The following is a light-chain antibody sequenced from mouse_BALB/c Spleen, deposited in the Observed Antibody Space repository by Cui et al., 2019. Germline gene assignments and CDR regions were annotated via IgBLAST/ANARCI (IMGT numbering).Light chain of an antibody. J-gene: IGKJ5*01. CDR3: QQYNSYPLT. V-gene: IGKV6-15*01. CDR2: SAS. CDR1: QNVDTN. Sequence: DIVMTQSQKFMSTSVGDRVSVTCKASQNVDTNVAWYHQKPGQSPKALIYSASYRYSGVPDRFKGSGSGTDFNLTISNVQSEDLAEYFCQQYNSYPLTFGAGTKLELK.